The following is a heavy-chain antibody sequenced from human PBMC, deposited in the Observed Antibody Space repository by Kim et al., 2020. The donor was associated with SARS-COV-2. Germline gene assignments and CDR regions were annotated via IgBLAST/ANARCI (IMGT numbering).Heavy chain of an antibody. J-gene: IGHJ6*02. D-gene: IGHD5-18*01. CDR3: ARDPVDTEGYGMDV. Sequence: GGSLRLSCAASGFTVTSNYMSWVRQAPGKGLEWVSVIYTGGSTYYADSVKGRFTISRDNSKNTVYLQMNSLRAEDTAVYYCARDPVDTEGYGMDVWGRGTTVTVSS. CDR1: GFTVTSNY. CDR2: IYTGGST. V-gene: IGHV3-66*01.